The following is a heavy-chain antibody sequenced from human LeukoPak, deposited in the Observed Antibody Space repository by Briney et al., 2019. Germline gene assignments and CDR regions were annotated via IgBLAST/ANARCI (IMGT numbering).Heavy chain of an antibody. Sequence: ASVKVSCKASGYTFTSYYMHWVRQAPGQGLEWMGWMNPNSGKTGYAQKFQGRATITRNTSVSTAYMELSSLRSEDTAVYYCARGTSVGDIAFDYWGQGTLVTVSS. V-gene: IGHV1-8*03. CDR2: MNPNSGKT. CDR1: GYTFTSYY. CDR3: ARGTSVGDIAFDY. D-gene: IGHD3-16*02. J-gene: IGHJ4*02.